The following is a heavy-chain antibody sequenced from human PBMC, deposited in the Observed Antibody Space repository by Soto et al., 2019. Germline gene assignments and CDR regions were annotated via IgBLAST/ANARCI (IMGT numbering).Heavy chain of an antibody. CDR1: GYSISSGYY. CDR2: IYHSGST. D-gene: IGHD2-2*01. CDR3: ARILGYCSSTSCYFSYFDY. J-gene: IGHJ4*02. V-gene: IGHV4-38-2*01. Sequence: SETLSLTCAVSGYSISSGYYWAWIRQPPGKGLEWIWSIYHSGSTHYNPTLKSLFTISVDTSKNQFSMKLSSVTAADTAVYYFARILGYCSSTSCYFSYFDYWGQGTLVTVSS.